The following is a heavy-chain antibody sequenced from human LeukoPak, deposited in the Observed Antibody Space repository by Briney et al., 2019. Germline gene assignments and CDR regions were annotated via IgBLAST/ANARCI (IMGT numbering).Heavy chain of an antibody. CDR1: GFTFSSYW. J-gene: IGHJ4*02. Sequence: PGGSLRLSCAASGFTFSSYWMSWVRQAPGKGLEWVANIKQDGSEKYYVDSVKGRFTISRDNAKNPLYLQMNSLRAEDTAVYYCARAVVPAAKPGPFGYWGQGTLVTVSS. CDR3: ARAVVPAAKPGPFGY. V-gene: IGHV3-7*01. D-gene: IGHD2-2*01. CDR2: IKQDGSEK.